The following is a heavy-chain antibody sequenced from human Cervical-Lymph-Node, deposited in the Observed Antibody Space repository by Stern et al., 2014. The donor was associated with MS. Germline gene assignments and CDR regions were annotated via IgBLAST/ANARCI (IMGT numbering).Heavy chain of an antibody. J-gene: IGHJ4*02. CDR3: ARGVYDSSLRYYFDS. Sequence: QVQLQESGPGLVKPSETLSLTCSVSGGSITSYYWSWIRQPPGKGLEWIGYIYNSGSTNYNPSVKSRVTISVDTSKNQFSLKVSSVTAADTAVYYCARGVYDSSLRYYFDSWGQGTLVTVSS. CDR2: IYNSGST. CDR1: GGSITSYY. V-gene: IGHV4-59*01. D-gene: IGHD3-22*01.